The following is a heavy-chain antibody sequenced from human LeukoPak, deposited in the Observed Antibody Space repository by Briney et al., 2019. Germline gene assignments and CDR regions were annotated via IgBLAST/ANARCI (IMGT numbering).Heavy chain of an antibody. Sequence: ASVKVSCKVSGYSLSEVSMHWVRQAPGKGLEWMGGFDPEDDETMYAQNFQGRVIMTEDTATDTAYMELRSLTFEDTAVYYCATDKGLGAITVRDNYGLDVWGQGTMVTVSS. V-gene: IGHV1-24*01. J-gene: IGHJ6*02. CDR1: GYSLSEVS. CDR3: ATDKGLGAITVRDNYGLDV. D-gene: IGHD3-10*01. CDR2: FDPEDDET.